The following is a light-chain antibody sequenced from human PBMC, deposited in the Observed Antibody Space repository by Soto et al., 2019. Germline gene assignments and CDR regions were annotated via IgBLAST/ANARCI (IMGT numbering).Light chain of an antibody. Sequence: EVVLTQSPGTLSLSPGERATLSCRTSQSFTNAYLAWYQQKPGQAPRLLIYGASSRATGIPDRFSGSGSGTDFTLTIGRLEPEDFAVYYCQQYGGSPPYTFGQGTTLEIK. CDR3: QQYGGSPPYT. CDR1: QSFTNAY. CDR2: GAS. V-gene: IGKV3-20*01. J-gene: IGKJ2*01.